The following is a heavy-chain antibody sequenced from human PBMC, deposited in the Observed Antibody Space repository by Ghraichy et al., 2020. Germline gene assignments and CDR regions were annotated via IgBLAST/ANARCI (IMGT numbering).Heavy chain of an antibody. D-gene: IGHD5-18*01. Sequence: ETLSLTCAASGFSVSSASMNWVRQAPGKGLEWISYISHTSATEYFADSVTGRFTISRDIANNSVYLQMDSLRDEDTAVYYCVREGGYSYGSLLNWGQGTLVTVS. CDR3: VREGGYSYGSLLN. CDR2: ISHTSATE. V-gene: IGHV3-48*02. CDR1: GFSVSSAS. J-gene: IGHJ4*02.